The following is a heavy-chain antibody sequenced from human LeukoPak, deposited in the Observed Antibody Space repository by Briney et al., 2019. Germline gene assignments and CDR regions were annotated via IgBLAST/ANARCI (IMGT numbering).Heavy chain of an antibody. J-gene: IGHJ4*02. CDR3: ARESSSWYRDFDY. D-gene: IGHD6-13*01. Sequence: PSETLSLTCTVSGGSISSSSYYWGWIRQPPGKGLEWIGSIYYSGSTYYNPSLKSRVTISVDTSKNQFSLKLSSVTAADTAAYYCARESSSWYRDFDYWGQGTLVTVSS. CDR1: GGSISSSSYY. CDR2: IYYSGST. V-gene: IGHV4-39*02.